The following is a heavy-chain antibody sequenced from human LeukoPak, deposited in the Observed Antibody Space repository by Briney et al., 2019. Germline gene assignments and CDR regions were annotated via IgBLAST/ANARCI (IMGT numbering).Heavy chain of an antibody. CDR1: GGSISSYY. J-gene: IGHJ6*02. V-gene: IGHV4-59*08. CDR2: IYYSGST. D-gene: IGHD1-14*01. Sequence: SETLSLTCTVSGGSISSYYWSWIRQPPGKGLEWIGNIYYSGSTNYNPSLKSRVTISVDTSKNQFSLRLSSVTAADTAVYYCATQRYTAYYSYGMDVWGQGTTVTVSS. CDR3: ATQRYTAYYSYGMDV.